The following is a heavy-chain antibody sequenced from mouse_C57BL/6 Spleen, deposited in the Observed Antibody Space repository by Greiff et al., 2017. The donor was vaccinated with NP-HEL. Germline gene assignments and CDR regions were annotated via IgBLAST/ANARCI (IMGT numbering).Heavy chain of an antibody. CDR3: AREGDYDYDEAY. CDR2: ISDGGSYT. D-gene: IGHD2-4*01. J-gene: IGHJ3*01. V-gene: IGHV5-4*01. CDR1: GFTFSSYA. Sequence: EVKVVESGGGLVKPGGSLKLSCAASGFTFSSYAMSWVRQTPEKRLEWVATISDGGSYTYYPDNVKGRFTISRDNAKNNLYLQMSHLKSEDTAMYYCAREGDYDYDEAYWGQGTLVTVSA.